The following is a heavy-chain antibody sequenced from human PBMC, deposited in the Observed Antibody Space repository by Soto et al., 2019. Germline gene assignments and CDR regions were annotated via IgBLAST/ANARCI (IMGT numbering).Heavy chain of an antibody. Sequence: GASVKVSCKASGYTFTGYCMHWVRQAPGQGLEWMGWINPNSGGTNYAQKFQGWVTMTRDTSISTAYMELSRLRSDDTAVYYCARDLGRIAAAGYYYYGMDVWGQGTTVTVSS. D-gene: IGHD6-13*01. V-gene: IGHV1-2*04. CDR1: GYTFTGYC. CDR3: ARDLGRIAAAGYYYYGMDV. CDR2: INPNSGGT. J-gene: IGHJ6*02.